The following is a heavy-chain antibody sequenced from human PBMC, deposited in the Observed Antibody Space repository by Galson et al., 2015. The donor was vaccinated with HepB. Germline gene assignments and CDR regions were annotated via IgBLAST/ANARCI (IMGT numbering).Heavy chain of an antibody. CDR2: INSDGSST. Sequence: SLRLSCAASGFTFSSYWMHWVRQAPGKGLVWVSRINSDGSSTSYADSVKGRFTISRDNAKNTLYLQMNSLRAEDTAVYYCARDQAYCSGGSCYRVVDVWGQGTTVTVSS. D-gene: IGHD2-15*01. CDR3: ARDQAYCSGGSCYRVVDV. CDR1: GFTFSSYW. V-gene: IGHV3-74*01. J-gene: IGHJ6*02.